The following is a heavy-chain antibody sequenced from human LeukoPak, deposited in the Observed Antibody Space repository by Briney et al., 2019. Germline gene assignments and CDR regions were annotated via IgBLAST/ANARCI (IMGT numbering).Heavy chain of an antibody. J-gene: IGHJ4*02. V-gene: IGHV3-23*01. CDR1: GFTFNTYA. Sequence: PGGSLRLSCAASGFTFNTYAMSWVRQAPGKGLEWGSAISGSSGSTYYADSVKGRFTMSRDNSKNTLFLQMNSLRAEDTAVYYCAKALLSDPRTLDYFDYWGQGTLVTVSS. CDR3: AKALLSDPRTLDYFDY. CDR2: ISGSSGST. D-gene: IGHD1-1*01.